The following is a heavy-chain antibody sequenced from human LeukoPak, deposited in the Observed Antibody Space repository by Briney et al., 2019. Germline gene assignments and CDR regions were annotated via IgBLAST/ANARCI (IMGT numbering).Heavy chain of an antibody. Sequence: GGSLRLSCAASGFTVSSNYMSWVRQAPGKGLEWVSVIYSGGSTYYADSVKGRFTISRDNSKNTLYLQMNSLRAEDTAVYYCARDEVTMVRGVMPYYYYYYMDVWGKGTTVTISS. J-gene: IGHJ6*03. CDR3: ARDEVTMVRGVMPYYYYYYMDV. CDR1: GFTVSSNY. V-gene: IGHV3-53*01. CDR2: IYSGGST. D-gene: IGHD3-10*01.